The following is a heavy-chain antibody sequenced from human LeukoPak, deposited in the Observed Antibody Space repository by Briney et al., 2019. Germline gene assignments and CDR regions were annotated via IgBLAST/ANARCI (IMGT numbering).Heavy chain of an antibody. CDR2: INPTSGDT. CDR3: ARGDGDGPARRAFDI. Sequence: ASVKVSCKASGYTFTRYYIHWVRRAPGQGLEWMGWINPTSGDTNYVEKFQGRVTMTRDTSISTAYMELSSVRGDDTAVYYCARGDGDGPARRAFDIWGQGTMVSVSS. J-gene: IGHJ3*02. D-gene: IGHD7-27*01. CDR1: GYTFTRYY. V-gene: IGHV1-2*02.